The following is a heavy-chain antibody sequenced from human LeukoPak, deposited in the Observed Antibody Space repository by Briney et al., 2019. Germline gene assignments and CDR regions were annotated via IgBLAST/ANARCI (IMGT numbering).Heavy chain of an antibody. V-gene: IGHV3-11*03. CDR2: ISSGSIYT. CDR3: ARAHSLERRTPFDY. CDR1: GFTFSDYY. D-gene: IGHD1-1*01. Sequence: SGGSLRLSCAASGFTFSDYYMIWLRQAPGKGLEWVSYISSGSIYTNYADPVKGRFTISRDNAKNSLYLQMNSLRADDTAVYFCARAHSLERRTPFDYWGQGTLVTVSS. J-gene: IGHJ4*02.